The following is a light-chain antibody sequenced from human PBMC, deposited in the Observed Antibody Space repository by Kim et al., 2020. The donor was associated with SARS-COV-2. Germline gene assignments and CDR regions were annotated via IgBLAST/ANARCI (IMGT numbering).Light chain of an antibody. V-gene: IGLV2-14*03. CDR2: DVP. CDR1: SSDVGGSIY. CDR3: SSYTSSSTLV. J-gene: IGLJ2*01. Sequence: QSITLPCPRTSSDVGGSIYVSWYPPHPGQAPNLIFYDVPKRPPGVSNRFSCSESGTTASLTISGLQAEDEPDYYCSSYTSSSTLVFGGGTQLTVL.